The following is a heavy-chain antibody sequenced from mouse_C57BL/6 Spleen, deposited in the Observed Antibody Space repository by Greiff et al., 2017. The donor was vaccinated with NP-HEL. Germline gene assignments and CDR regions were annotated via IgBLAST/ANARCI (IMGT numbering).Heavy chain of an antibody. CDR1: GYAFSSSW. J-gene: IGHJ3*01. D-gene: IGHD1-1*01. CDR2: IYPGDGDT. V-gene: IGHV1-82*01. CDR3: DSYYYGSSPFAY. Sequence: QVQLQQSGPELVKPGASVKISCKASGYAFSSSWMNWVKQRPGKGLEWIGRIYPGDGDTNYNGKFKGKATLTADKSSSTAYMQLSSLTSEDSAVYFCDSYYYGSSPFAYWGQGTLVTVSA.